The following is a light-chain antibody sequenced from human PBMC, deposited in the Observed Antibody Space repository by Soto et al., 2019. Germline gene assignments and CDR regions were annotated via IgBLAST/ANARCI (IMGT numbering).Light chain of an antibody. CDR3: QQFDNLPAFT. CDR2: DAS. J-gene: IGKJ3*01. CDR1: QDISNY. Sequence: DIQMTQSPSSLSASVGDRVTITCQASQDISNYLNWYQQKPGKAPKLLIYDASNLETGVPSRFSGSGSGTDVTFTISSRQPEDIATYYCQQFDNLPAFTFGPGTKVDIK. V-gene: IGKV1-33*01.